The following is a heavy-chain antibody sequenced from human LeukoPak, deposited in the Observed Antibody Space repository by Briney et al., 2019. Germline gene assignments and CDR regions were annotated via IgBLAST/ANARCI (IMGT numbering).Heavy chain of an antibody. J-gene: IGHJ4*02. V-gene: IGHV3-48*04. CDR1: GFTFTSYA. Sequence: GGSLRLSCAASGFTFTSYAMNWVRQAPGKGLEWVSYISTSSGAIYYADSVKGRLTVSRDNAKNSLFLQMSSLRAEDTAVYYCTRGTGYPDYWGQGTLVTVSS. CDR3: TRGTGYPDY. CDR2: ISTSSGAI. D-gene: IGHD3/OR15-3a*01.